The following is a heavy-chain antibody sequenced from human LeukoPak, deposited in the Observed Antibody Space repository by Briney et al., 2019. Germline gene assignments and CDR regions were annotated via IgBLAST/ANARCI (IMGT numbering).Heavy chain of an antibody. J-gene: IGHJ4*02. V-gene: IGHV1-2*02. CDR2: INPNSGGT. CDR1: GYTFTGYY. Sequence: ASVKVSCKASGYTFTGYYMHWVRQAPGQGLEWMGWINPNSGGTNYAQKFQGRVTMTRDTSISTAYLQWSSLKASDTAMYYCARRGVYGGVVDYWGQGTLVTVSS. D-gene: IGHD4-23*01. CDR3: ARRGVYGGVVDY.